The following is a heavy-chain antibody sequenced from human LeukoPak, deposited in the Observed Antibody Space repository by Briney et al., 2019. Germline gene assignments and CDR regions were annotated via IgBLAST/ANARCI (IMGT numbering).Heavy chain of an antibody. Sequence: SETLSLTCAVYGGSFSSYYWSWIRQPPGKGLEWIGEINHSGSTNYNPSLKSRVTISVDTSKNQFSLKLSSVTAADTAVYYCARSLELPSYYFDYWGQGTLVTVSS. CDR1: GGSFSSYY. CDR2: INHSGST. V-gene: IGHV4-34*01. CDR3: ARSLELPSYYFDY. D-gene: IGHD1-7*01. J-gene: IGHJ4*02.